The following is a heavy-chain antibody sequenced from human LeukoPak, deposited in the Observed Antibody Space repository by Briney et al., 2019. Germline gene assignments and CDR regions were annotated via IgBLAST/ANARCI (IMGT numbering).Heavy chain of an antibody. D-gene: IGHD6-19*01. J-gene: IGHJ5*02. V-gene: IGHV4-59*01. CDR1: GGSISSYY. Sequence: SETLSLTCTVSGGSISSYYWSWIRQRPGKGLEWIGYIYYTGSTNYNPSLKSRVTISVDTSKNQFSLKLSSVTAADTAVYYCASHSVAGSHQFDPWGQGTLVTVSS. CDR3: ASHSVAGSHQFDP. CDR2: IYYTGST.